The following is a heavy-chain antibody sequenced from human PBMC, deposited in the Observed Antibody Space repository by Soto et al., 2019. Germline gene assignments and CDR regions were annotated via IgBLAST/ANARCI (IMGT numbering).Heavy chain of an antibody. D-gene: IGHD2-2*01. CDR3: ASVVILVPTASTNYYYHVDV. Sequence: QVQLVQAGAEVRKPGSSVTVSCKASGGTFSNYAISWVRQAPGQGLEWMGGIIPIVGTGSYAQKFQGRVTITADEPTTTAYMELSSLIFEGTAVYYCASVVILVPTASTNYYYHVDVWGPGTMVTVSS. V-gene: IGHV1-69*01. CDR2: IIPIVGTG. J-gene: IGHJ6*02. CDR1: GGTFSNYA.